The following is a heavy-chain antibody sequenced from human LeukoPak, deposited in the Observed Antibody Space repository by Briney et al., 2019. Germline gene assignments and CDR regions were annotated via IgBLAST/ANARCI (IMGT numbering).Heavy chain of an antibody. J-gene: IGHJ1*01. CDR2: IYYSGST. CDR3: ATWGGQH. D-gene: IGHD3-16*01. Sequence: SETLSLTCAVYGGSLSGYYWSWVRQPPGKGLEWIGSIYYSGSTYYNPSLKSRVTISVDTSKNQFSLKLSSVTAADTAVYYCATWGGQHWGQGTLVTVSS. V-gene: IGHV4-34*01. CDR1: GGSLSGYY.